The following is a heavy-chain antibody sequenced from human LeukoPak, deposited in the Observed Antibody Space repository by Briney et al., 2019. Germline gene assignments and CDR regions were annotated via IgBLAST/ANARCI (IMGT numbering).Heavy chain of an antibody. J-gene: IGHJ5*02. CDR2: IYYSGST. D-gene: IGHD2-2*01. CDR1: GGSLSSSSFY. CDR3: ARSPITRAEGRVPAALGWFDP. Sequence: SETLSLTCTVSGGSLSSSSFYWSWIRQPPGKGLEWNGYIYYSGSTNYNPSLKSRVTISVDTSKNQFSLKLSSVTAADTAVYYCARSPITRAEGRVPAALGWFDPWGQGTLVTVSS. V-gene: IGHV4-61*01.